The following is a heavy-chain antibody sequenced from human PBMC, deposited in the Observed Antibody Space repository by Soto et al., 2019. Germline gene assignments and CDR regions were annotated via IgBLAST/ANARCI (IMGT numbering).Heavy chain of an antibody. Sequence: GGSLRLSCSASGFTFSNYDMHWVRHGPGKGLEYVSAISSNGGITDYAHSVKGRFTISRDNSKNMLYLQMSSLRVEDTALYYCVKQRGSGIIVIPPGHWGQGSLVTVSS. D-gene: IGHD3-22*01. CDR2: ISSNGGIT. V-gene: IGHV3-64D*06. J-gene: IGHJ4*02. CDR3: VKQRGSGIIVIPPGH. CDR1: GFTFSNYD.